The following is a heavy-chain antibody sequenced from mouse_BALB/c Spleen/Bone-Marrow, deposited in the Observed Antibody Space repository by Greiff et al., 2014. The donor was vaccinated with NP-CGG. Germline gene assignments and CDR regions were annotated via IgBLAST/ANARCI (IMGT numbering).Heavy chain of an antibody. J-gene: IGHJ2*01. CDR3: ARRDDYDDYYFAY. CDR2: TYPGSDST. Sequence: VKLMESGAELVEPGTSVKMSCKASGYTFTSYWMHWVKQRPGQGLEWIGDTYPGSDSTNYNEKFKSKATLTVDTSSSTAYMQLSSLTSEDSAVYYCARRDDYDDYYFAYWGQGTTLTVSS. CDR1: GYTFTSYW. D-gene: IGHD2-4*01. V-gene: IGHV1-55*01.